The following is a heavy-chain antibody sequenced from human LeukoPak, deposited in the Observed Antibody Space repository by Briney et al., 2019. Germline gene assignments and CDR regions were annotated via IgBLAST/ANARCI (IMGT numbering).Heavy chain of an antibody. D-gene: IGHD2-2*02. CDR3: ARDEAHYCSSTSCYMGNYYYYGMDV. CDR1: GYTFTSYG. V-gene: IGHV1-18*01. J-gene: IGHJ6*02. Sequence: ASVKVSCKASGYTFTSYGISWVRQAPGQGLEWMGWISAYNGNTNYAQKLQGIVTMTTDTSTSTAYMELRSLRPDDTAVYYCARDEAHYCSSTSCYMGNYYYYGMDVWGQGTTVTVSS. CDR2: ISAYNGNT.